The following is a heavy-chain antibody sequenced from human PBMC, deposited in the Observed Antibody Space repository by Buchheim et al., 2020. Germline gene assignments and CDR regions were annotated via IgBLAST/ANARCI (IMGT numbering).Heavy chain of an antibody. CDR2: ISVSNGDT. Sequence: QVQLVQSGDEVKNPGASVKVSCKASGYTFSSYYISWVRQAPGQGLEWMGWISVSNGDTNSAQKLQGRVTMTTDTSTNTAIMELRSLRYDDTAVYYCVRNWRVEGEPYGTDWYFDVWGRGTL. V-gene: IGHV1-18*04. D-gene: IGHD3-10*01. CDR1: GYTFSSYY. J-gene: IGHJ2*01. CDR3: VRNWRVEGEPYGTDWYFDV.